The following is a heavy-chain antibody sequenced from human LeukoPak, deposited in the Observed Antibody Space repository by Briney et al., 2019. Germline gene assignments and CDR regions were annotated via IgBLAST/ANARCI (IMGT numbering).Heavy chain of an antibody. CDR2: ISSSSTI. CDR1: GFTFSSYS. CDR3: ARENHCSSTSCYTMGDYYYYMDV. D-gene: IGHD2-2*02. V-gene: IGHV3-48*01. Sequence: GGSLRLSCAASGFTFSSYSMNWVRQAPGKGLEWVSYISSSSTIYYADSVKGRFTISRDNAKNSLYLQMNSLRAEDTAVYYCARENHCSSTSCYTMGDYYYYMDVWGKGTTVTVSS. J-gene: IGHJ6*03.